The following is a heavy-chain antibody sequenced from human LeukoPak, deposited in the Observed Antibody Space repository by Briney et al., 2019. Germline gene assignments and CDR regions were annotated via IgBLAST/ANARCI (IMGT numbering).Heavy chain of an antibody. D-gene: IGHD6-25*01. CDR2: ISYDGSNK. Sequence: GRSLRLSCAASGFTFSTYGMDWVRQAPGKGLEWVAAISYDGSNKYFADSVKGRFTMSRDNSKNTLYLQMNSLRGEDTAVYFCAKGRCSSGYHPQFDYWGQGTLVTVSS. V-gene: IGHV3-30*18. J-gene: IGHJ4*02. CDR1: GFTFSTYG. CDR3: AKGRCSSGYHPQFDY.